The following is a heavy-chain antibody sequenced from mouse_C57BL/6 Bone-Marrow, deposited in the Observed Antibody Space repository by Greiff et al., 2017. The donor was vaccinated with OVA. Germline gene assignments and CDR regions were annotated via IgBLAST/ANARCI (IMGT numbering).Heavy chain of an antibody. J-gene: IGHJ4*01. Sequence: QVQLQQSGAELVRPGASVTLSCKASGYTFTDYEMHWVKQTPVHGLEWIGAIDPETGGTASNQKFKGKAILTADKSSSTAYMELRSLTSEDSAVYYCTRCYSNYYAMDYWGQGTSVTVSS. CDR1: GYTFTDYE. V-gene: IGHV1-15*01. CDR3: TRCYSNYYAMDY. CDR2: IDPETGGT. D-gene: IGHD2-5*01.